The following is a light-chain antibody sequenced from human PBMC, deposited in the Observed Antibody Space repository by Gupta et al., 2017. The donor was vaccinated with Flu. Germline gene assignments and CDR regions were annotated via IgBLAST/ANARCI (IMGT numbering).Light chain of an antibody. CDR3: QVWDSSSDNHVV. Sequence: SSFLTQPPSVSVPPDPTARNTCGGNNIGRNSVHWSQQKPGPAPMLVVYDNRDRPAGSPEGVSGSKSRNTATLTISRVEAGEEDDYYCQVWDSSSDNHVVFGGGTKMTVL. CDR1: NIGRNS. J-gene: IGLJ2*01. V-gene: IGLV3-21*02. CDR2: DNR.